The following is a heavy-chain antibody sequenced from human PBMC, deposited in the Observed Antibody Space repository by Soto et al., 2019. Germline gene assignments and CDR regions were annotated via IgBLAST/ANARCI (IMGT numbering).Heavy chain of an antibody. CDR1: GFTFSSYG. V-gene: IGHV3-33*01. CDR3: VRDSDYDGGHDAFAI. CDR2: IWYDGSNK. J-gene: IGHJ3*02. Sequence: GGSLRLSCAASGFTFSSYGMHWFRQAPGKGLEWVAVIWYDGSNKYYADSVKGRFTISRDNSKNTLYLQMNSLRAEDTAVYYCVRDSDYDGGHDAFAIWGQGTMVTGSS. D-gene: IGHD5-12*01.